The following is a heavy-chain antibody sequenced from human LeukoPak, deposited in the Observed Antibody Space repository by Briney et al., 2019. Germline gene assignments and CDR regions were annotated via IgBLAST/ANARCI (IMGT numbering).Heavy chain of an antibody. CDR3: ARHDNAGNSGDY. CDR2: IGTSSSII. CDR1: GFTFSSYS. Sequence: GGSLRLSCAASGFTFSSYSMNWARQTPGKGLEWVSYIGTSSSIIYYADSVKGRFTISRDNAKNSLYLQMNSLRDEDTAVYYCARHDNAGNSGDYWGQGTLVTVSS. D-gene: IGHD4-23*01. J-gene: IGHJ4*02. V-gene: IGHV3-48*02.